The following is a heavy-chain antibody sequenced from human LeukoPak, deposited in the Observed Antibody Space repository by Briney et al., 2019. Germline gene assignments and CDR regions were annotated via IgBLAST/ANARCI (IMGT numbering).Heavy chain of an antibody. D-gene: IGHD3-22*01. CDR1: GFTFSNYA. J-gene: IGHJ4*02. CDR3: AKSGRIYYYDSSGYFDY. Sequence: GGSLRLSCAASGFTFSNYAVSWVRQAPGKGLEWVSAISGSGGSTYYADSVKGRFTISRDNSKNTLYLQMNSLRAEDTAVYYCAKSGRIYYYDSSGYFDYWGQGTLVTVSS. V-gene: IGHV3-23*01. CDR2: ISGSGGST.